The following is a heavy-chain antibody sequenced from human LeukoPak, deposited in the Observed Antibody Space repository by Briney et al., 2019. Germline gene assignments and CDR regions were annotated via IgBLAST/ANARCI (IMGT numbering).Heavy chain of an antibody. CDR2: ISYSGST. D-gene: IGHD4-23*01. V-gene: IGHV4-59*01. CDR1: GGSISSYY. J-gene: IGHJ6*03. CDR3: ARNCFSTVISYYYYMDV. Sequence: PSETLSLTCTVSGGSISSYYWSWTRQPPGKGLEWIGYISYSGSTNYNPSLKSRVTISVDTSKNQFSLKLSSVTAADTAVYFCARNCFSTVISYYYYMDVWGKGTTVTVSS.